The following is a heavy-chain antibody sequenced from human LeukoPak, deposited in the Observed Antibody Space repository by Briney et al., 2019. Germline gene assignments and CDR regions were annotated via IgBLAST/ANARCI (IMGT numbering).Heavy chain of an antibody. CDR3: ARAPPGYCSSTSCYTGAFDI. Sequence: SVKVSCKASGYTFTGYYMHWVRQAPGQGLEWMGGIIPIFGTANYARKFQGRVTITTDESTSTAYMELSSLRSEDTAVYYCARAPPGYCSSTSCYTGAFDIWGQGTMVTVSS. V-gene: IGHV1-69*05. J-gene: IGHJ3*02. D-gene: IGHD2-2*02. CDR2: IIPIFGTA. CDR1: GYTFTGYY.